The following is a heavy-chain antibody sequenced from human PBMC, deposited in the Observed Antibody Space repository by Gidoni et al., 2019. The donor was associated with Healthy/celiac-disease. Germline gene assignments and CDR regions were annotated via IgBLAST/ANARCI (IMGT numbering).Heavy chain of an antibody. CDR3: ARVGQQLVPSWFDP. J-gene: IGHJ5*02. V-gene: IGHV4-34*01. CDR1: GGSFSGYY. D-gene: IGHD6-13*01. Sequence: QVQLQQWGAGLLKPSETLSLTCAVYGGSFSGYYWSWIRQPPGKGLEWIGEINHSGSTNYNPSLKSRVTISVDTSKNQFSLKLSSVTAADTAVYYCARVGQQLVPSWFDPWGQGTLVTVSS. CDR2: INHSGST.